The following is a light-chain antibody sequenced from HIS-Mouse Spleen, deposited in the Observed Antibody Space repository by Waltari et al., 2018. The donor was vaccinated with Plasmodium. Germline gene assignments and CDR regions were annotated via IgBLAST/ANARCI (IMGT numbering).Light chain of an antibody. CDR1: ALPKKY. CDR2: EDS. J-gene: IGLJ3*02. CDR3: YSTDSSGNHRV. Sequence: SYELTQPPSVSVPPGQKARITCSGDALPKKYAYWYQQKSGQAPVLVIYEDSKRPSGIPERFSGSSSGTMATLTISGAQVEDEADYYCYSTDSSGNHRVFGGGTKLTVL. V-gene: IGLV3-10*01.